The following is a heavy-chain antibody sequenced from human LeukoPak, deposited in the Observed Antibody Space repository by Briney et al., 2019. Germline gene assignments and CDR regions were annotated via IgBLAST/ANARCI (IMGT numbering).Heavy chain of an antibody. Sequence: PSETLSLTCTVSGVSISSYYWSWIRQPAGKGLEWIGRIYTSGSTNYNPSLKSRLTMSVDTSKNQFSLKLSSVTAADTAVYYCARGYCSSTSCYPSDYWGQGTLVTVSS. CDR2: IYTSGST. CDR1: GVSISSYY. J-gene: IGHJ4*02. V-gene: IGHV4-4*07. D-gene: IGHD2-2*01. CDR3: ARGYCSSTSCYPSDY.